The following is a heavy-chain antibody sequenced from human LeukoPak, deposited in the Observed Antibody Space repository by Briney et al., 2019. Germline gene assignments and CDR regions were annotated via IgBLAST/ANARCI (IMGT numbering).Heavy chain of an antibody. CDR3: ARVRGAARRGNWFDP. J-gene: IGHJ5*02. Sequence: GGSLRLSCAASGFTFSSYAMHWVRQAPGKGLEWVAVISYDGSNKYYADSVKGRFTISRDNSKNTLYLQMNSLRAEDTAVYYCARVRGAARRGNWFDPWGQGTLVTVSS. CDR2: ISYDGSNK. V-gene: IGHV3-30-3*01. CDR1: GFTFSSYA. D-gene: IGHD3-10*01.